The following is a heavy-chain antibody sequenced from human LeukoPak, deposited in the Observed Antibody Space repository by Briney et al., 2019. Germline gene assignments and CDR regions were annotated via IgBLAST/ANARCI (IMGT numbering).Heavy chain of an antibody. D-gene: IGHD1-26*01. CDR3: ARGGSPPEALGDAFDI. CDR2: IKNDGSTT. V-gene: IGHV3-74*01. CDR1: GFTFSSYW. Sequence: GGSLRLSCAASGFTFSSYWMHWVRHAPGKGLVWVSRIKNDGSTTGYADSVKGRFTISRDNAKNTLYLQMNSLRAEDTAVYYCARGGSPPEALGDAFDIWGQGTMVTVSS. J-gene: IGHJ3*02.